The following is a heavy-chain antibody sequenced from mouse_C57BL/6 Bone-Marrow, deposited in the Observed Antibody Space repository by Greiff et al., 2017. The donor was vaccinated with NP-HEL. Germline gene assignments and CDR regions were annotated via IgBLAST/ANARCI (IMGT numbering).Heavy chain of an antibody. CDR3: ARGYYGSSYWYFDV. V-gene: IGHV1-9*01. D-gene: IGHD1-1*01. J-gene: IGHJ1*03. CDR2: ILPGSCST. Sequence: VQLQQSGAELMKPGASVKLSCKATGYTFTGYWIEWVKQRPGHGLEWIGEILPGSCSTNYNEKFKGKATFTADTSSNTAYMQLSSLTTEDSAIYYCARGYYGSSYWYFDVWGTGTTVTVSS. CDR1: GYTFTGYW.